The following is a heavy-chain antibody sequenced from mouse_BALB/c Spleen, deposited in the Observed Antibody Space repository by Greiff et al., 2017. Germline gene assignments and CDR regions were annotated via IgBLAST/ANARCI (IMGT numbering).Heavy chain of an antibody. J-gene: IGHJ2*01. CDR1: GFTFSSFG. CDR2: ISSGSSTI. V-gene: IGHV5-17*02. Sequence: VQLKESGGGLVQPGGSRKLSCAASGFTFSSFGMHWVRQAPEKGLEWVAYISSGSSTIYYADTVKGRFTISRDNPKNTLFLQMTSLRSEDTAMYYCARARPFDYWGQGTTLTVSS. CDR3: ARARPFDY.